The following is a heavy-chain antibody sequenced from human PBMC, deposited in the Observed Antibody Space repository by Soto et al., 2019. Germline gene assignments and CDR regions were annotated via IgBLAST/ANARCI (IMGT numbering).Heavy chain of an antibody. J-gene: IGHJ4*02. V-gene: IGHV3-11*01. D-gene: IGHD3-3*01. Sequence: QVQLVESGGGLVKPGGSLRLSCAASGFTFSDHCMTWIRQAPGKGLEWLSYISSSGTTIYYAESVRGRFTISRDNAKNSLYLQMNSLRVEDSAVYYCARVGDMAYKDWGQGTLVTVSP. CDR3: ARVGDMAYKD. CDR2: ISSSGTTI. CDR1: GFTFSDHC.